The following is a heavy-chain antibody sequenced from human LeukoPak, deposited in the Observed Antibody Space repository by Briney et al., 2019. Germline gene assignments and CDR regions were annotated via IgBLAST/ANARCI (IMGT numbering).Heavy chain of an antibody. Sequence: SETLSLTCAVYGGSFSGYYWSWIRQPPGKGLEWIGEINHSGSTNYNPSLKGRVTISVDTSKNQFSLKLSSVTAADTAVYYCARHRQQWLVPPPYYYYMDVWGKGTTVTISS. V-gene: IGHV4-34*01. CDR2: INHSGST. J-gene: IGHJ6*03. CDR3: ARHRQQWLVPPPYYYYMDV. D-gene: IGHD6-19*01. CDR1: GGSFSGYY.